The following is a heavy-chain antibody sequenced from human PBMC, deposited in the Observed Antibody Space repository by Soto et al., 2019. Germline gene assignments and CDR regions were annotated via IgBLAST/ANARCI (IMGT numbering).Heavy chain of an antibody. Sequence: GGSLRLSCAASGFTFDDYAMHCVRQAPGKGLEWVSGISWNSGSIGYADSVKGRFTISRDNAKNSLYLQMNSLRAEDTALYYCAKDASGSETFYYYYMDVWGKGTTVTVSS. CDR1: GFTFDDYA. CDR3: AKDASGSETFYYYYMDV. D-gene: IGHD3-22*01. J-gene: IGHJ6*03. V-gene: IGHV3-9*01. CDR2: ISWNSGSI.